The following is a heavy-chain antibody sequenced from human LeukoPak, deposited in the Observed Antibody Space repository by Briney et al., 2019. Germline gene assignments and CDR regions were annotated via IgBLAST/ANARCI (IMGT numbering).Heavy chain of an antibody. J-gene: IGHJ5*02. V-gene: IGHV1-2*02. D-gene: IGHD2-15*01. Sequence: ASVKVSCKASGYTLTGYYLHWVRQAPGQGLEWRGCVNPNSGDTNYAQKFQGRVTMTRDTSISTAYMELSRLRSDDTAVYYCARADCSGGSCWFDPWGQGTLVTVSS. CDR2: VNPNSGDT. CDR3: ARADCSGGSCWFDP. CDR1: GYTLTGYY.